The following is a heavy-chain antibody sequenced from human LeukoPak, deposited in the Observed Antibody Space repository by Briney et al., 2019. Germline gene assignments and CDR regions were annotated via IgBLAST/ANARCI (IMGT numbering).Heavy chain of an antibody. CDR2: INPSGSST. Sequence: ASVKVSCKASGYSFTSHYMHWVRQAPGQGLEWLGLINPSGSSTLYAQKFQGRVTMTRDMSTTTDYMELSSLRSEDTAVYYCARGSDYFDNWGQGTLVTVSS. CDR3: ARGSDYFDN. V-gene: IGHV1-46*01. J-gene: IGHJ4*02. CDR1: GYSFTSHY.